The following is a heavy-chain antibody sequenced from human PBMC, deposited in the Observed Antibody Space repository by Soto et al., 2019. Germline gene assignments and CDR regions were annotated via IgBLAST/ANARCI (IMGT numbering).Heavy chain of an antibody. J-gene: IGHJ6*03. CDR1: GGSISSYY. CDR2: IYYSGST. Sequence: SETLSLTCTVSGGSISSYYWSWIRQPPGKGLEWIGYIYYSGSTNYNPSLKSRVTISVDTSKNQFSLKLSSVTAADTAVYYCASLKGDYYYYYYMDVWGKGTTVTVS. V-gene: IGHV4-59*01. D-gene: IGHD3-16*01. CDR3: ASLKGDYYYYYYMDV.